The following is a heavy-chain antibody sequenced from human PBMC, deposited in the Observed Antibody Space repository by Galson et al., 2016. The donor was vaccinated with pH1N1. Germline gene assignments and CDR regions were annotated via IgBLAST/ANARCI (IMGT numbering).Heavy chain of an antibody. CDR2: IYYSGST. CDR1: GASISSYY. V-gene: IGHV4-59*01. J-gene: IGHJ4*02. CDR3: ARSGSYHQIPDY. D-gene: IGHD1-26*01. Sequence: SETLSLTCTVSGASISSYYWSWIRQPPGKGLEWIGYIYYSGSTNYNPSLKSRVTVSIDTSKNQFSLKVNSVTAADTAVYYCARSGSYHQIPDYWGQGTLVTVSS.